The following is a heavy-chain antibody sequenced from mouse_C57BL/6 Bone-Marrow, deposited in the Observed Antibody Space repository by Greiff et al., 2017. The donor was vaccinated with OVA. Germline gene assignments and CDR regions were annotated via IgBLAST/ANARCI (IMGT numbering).Heavy chain of an antibody. Sequence: LVESGAELARPGASVKLSCKASGYTFTSYGISWVKQRTGQGLEWIGEIYPRSGNTYYNEKFKGKATLTADKSSSTAYMELRSLTSEDSAVYFCDYGSSYVGFYWGQGTTLTVSS. V-gene: IGHV1-81*01. CDR1: GYTFTSYG. CDR2: IYPRSGNT. CDR3: DYGSSYVGFY. J-gene: IGHJ2*01. D-gene: IGHD1-1*01.